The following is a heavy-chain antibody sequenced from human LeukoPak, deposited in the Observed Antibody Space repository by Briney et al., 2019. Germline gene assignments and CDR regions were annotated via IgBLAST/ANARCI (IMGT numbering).Heavy chain of an antibody. CDR3: TTFRTARNYDINGYYCS. Sequence: GGSLSLSCAVSVFLFSNAWMSWVRHARGQGLEWGGRITSKADGGPADYSSPLQGRFTISRDDSTSTLYLQLNSLKTEDTAVYFCTTFRTARNYDINGYYCSWGQGTLVTVSS. D-gene: IGHD3-22*01. CDR2: ITSKADGGPA. J-gene: IGHJ4*02. V-gene: IGHV3-15*01. CDR1: VFLFSNAW.